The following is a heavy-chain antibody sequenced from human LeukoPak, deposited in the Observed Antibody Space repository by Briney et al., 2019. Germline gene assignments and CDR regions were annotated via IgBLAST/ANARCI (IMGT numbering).Heavy chain of an antibody. CDR1: GFMFSDYG. V-gene: IGHV3-33*06. CDR2: IWYDGSNI. J-gene: IGHJ6*03. CDR3: AKEGDRGEALYYYYMDV. D-gene: IGHD3-10*01. Sequence: PGRSLRLSCAASGFMFSDYGMHWVRQAPGKGLEWVAAIWYDGSNIFYADSVKGRFTISRDNSKSALYLQMNSLRAEDTADYYCAKEGDRGEALYYYYMDVWGNGTTVTVSS.